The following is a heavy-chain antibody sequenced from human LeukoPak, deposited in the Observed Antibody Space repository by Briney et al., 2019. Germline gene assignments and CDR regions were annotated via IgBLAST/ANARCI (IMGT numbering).Heavy chain of an antibody. CDR3: DRGYSIDY. J-gene: IGHJ4*02. CDR1: GFTFSNYL. V-gene: IGHV3-74*01. Sequence: GGSLRLSCAASGFTFSNYLMHWVRHTPGKGLVWISRISTDGSFTNYADSVKGRFTISRDSSKNTLYLQMNSLRAEDTAVYYCDRGYSIDYWGQGTLVTVSS. D-gene: IGHD6-13*01. CDR2: ISTDGSFT.